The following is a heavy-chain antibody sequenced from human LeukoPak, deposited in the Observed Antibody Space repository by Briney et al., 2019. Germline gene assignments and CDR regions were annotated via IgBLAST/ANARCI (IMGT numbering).Heavy chain of an antibody. V-gene: IGHV4-34*01. J-gene: IGHJ6*03. CDR3: ASTCDFWSGLRPYYYYMDV. CDR1: GGSFSGYY. Sequence: SETLSLTCAVYGGSFSGYYWSWIRQPPGKGLEWIGEINHSGSTNYNPSLKSRVTISVDTSKNQFSLKLSSVTAADTAVYYCASTCDFWSGLRPYYYYMDVWGKGTTVTVSS. CDR2: INHSGST. D-gene: IGHD3-3*01.